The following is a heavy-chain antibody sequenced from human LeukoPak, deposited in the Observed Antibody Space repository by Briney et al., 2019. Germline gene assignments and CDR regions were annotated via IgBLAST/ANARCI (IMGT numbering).Heavy chain of an antibody. CDR1: GYSLTSYW. V-gene: IGHV5-51*01. D-gene: IGHD2-15*01. CDR2: IYPGDSDN. J-gene: IGHJ6*02. CDR3: ARRGPQYCSGGSCYSDYYGMDV. Sequence: GASLKISCKASGYSLTSYWIGWLRQLPGKGLEWMGIIYPGDSDNRYSPSFQGQVTISADKSSSTAYLQWSSLKASDTAMYYCARRGPQYCSGGSCYSDYYGMDVWGQGTTVTVSS.